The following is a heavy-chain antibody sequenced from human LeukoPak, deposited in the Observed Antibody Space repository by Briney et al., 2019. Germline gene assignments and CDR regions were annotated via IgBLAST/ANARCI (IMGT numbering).Heavy chain of an antibody. D-gene: IGHD5-24*01. CDR3: ARDSRGGHLSS. J-gene: IGHJ5*02. V-gene: IGHV3-7*01. CDR2: IMEDGSEK. CDR1: GFTFSNYW. Sequence: PGGSLRLSCAASGFTFSNYWVSWVRQAPGKGLEWVANIMEDGSEKKYVDSVKGRFTISRDNAKNSLHLQMNSLRAEDTAVYYCARDSRGGHLSSWGQGTLVIVSS.